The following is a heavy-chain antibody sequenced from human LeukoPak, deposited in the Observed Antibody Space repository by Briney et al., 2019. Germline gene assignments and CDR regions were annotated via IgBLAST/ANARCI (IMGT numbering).Heavy chain of an antibody. CDR3: ARDSGTTGEVKFDP. CDR2: IYYSGST. D-gene: IGHD3-10*01. CDR1: GGSISSYY. V-gene: IGHV4-59*01. Sequence: SETLSLTCTVSGGSISSYYWSWIRQPPGKGLEWIGYIYYSGSTNYNPSLKSRVTISVDTSKNQFSLSLSSVTAADTAVYYCARDSGTTGEVKFDPWGQGTLVTVSA. J-gene: IGHJ5*02.